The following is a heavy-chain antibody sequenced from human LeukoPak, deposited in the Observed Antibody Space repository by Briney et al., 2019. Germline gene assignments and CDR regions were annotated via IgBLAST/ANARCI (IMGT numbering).Heavy chain of an antibody. CDR1: GGSISSGGYH. V-gene: IGHV4-30-2*01. D-gene: IGHD2-2*01. J-gene: IGHJ4*02. Sequence: SETLSLTCTVSGGSISSGGYHWGWIRQPPGKGLEWIGYIYHGGNTYYNPSLKSRVTISLDRSKNQFSLRLTSVTAADAAVYYCASYCSTTSCPFDYWGQGTLVTVSS. CDR3: ASYCSTTSCPFDY. CDR2: IYHGGNT.